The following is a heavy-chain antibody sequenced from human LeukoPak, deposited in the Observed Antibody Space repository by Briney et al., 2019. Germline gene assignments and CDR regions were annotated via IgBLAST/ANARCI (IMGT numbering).Heavy chain of an antibody. CDR1: GFTFSSYW. CDR3: ARDLSGVYYYDSSGYPDFDY. D-gene: IGHD3-22*01. Sequence: GGSLRLSCAASGFTFSSYWMSWVRQAPGKGLEWVAVISYDGSNKYYADSVKGRFTISRDNSKNTLYLQMNSLRAEDTAVYYCARDLSGVYYYDSSGYPDFDYWGQGTLVTVSS. J-gene: IGHJ4*02. CDR2: ISYDGSNK. V-gene: IGHV3-30*03.